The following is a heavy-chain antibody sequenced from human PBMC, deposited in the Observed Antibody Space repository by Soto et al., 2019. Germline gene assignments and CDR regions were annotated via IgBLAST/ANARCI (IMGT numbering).Heavy chain of an antibody. V-gene: IGHV1-3*04. D-gene: IGHD6-19*01. CDR2: INTGNGNT. CDR1: GYSFTGYP. J-gene: IGHJ4*02. CDR3: ARNVGSGWYDY. Sequence: QVQLVQSGTEVKKPGASVKVSCKASGYSFTGYPLHWVRQAPGQRLEWMGWINTGNGNTKYSQKIQGRVTITRDASASTAYMELSSLRSEDTAVYYFARNVGSGWYDYWGQGTLVTVSS.